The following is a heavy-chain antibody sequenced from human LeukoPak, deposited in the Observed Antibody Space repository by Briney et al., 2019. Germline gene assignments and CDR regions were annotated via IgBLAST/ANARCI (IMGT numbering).Heavy chain of an antibody. CDR3: ARGPLRSGYYRPNWFDP. Sequence: PSETLSLTCTVSGGSISGSSYYWGWIRQPPGKGLEWIGEINHSGSTNYNPSLKSRVTISVDTSKNQFSLKLSSVTAADTAVYYCARGPLRSGYYRPNWFDPWGQGTLVTVSS. CDR1: GGSISGSSYY. D-gene: IGHD3-3*01. V-gene: IGHV4-39*07. CDR2: INHSGST. J-gene: IGHJ5*02.